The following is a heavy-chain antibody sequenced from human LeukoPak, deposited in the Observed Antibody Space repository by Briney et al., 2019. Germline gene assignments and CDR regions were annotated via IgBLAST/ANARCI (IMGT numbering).Heavy chain of an antibody. CDR2: ISGSGGST. J-gene: IGHJ4*02. Sequence: GGSLRLSCAASGFTFSSYAMSWVRQAPGKGLEWVSAISGSGGSTYYADSVKGRFTISRDNSKNTLYLQMNSLRAEDTAVYYRAKDERELRYFDWSSGYWGQGTLVTVSS. CDR3: AKDERELRYFDWSSGY. D-gene: IGHD3-9*01. V-gene: IGHV3-23*01. CDR1: GFTFSSYA.